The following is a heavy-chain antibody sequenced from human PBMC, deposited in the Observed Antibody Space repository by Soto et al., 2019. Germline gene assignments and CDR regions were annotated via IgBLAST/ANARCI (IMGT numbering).Heavy chain of an antibody. Sequence: QVQLVQSGAEVKKPGSSVKVSCKASGGTFSSYAISWVRQAPGQGLEWMGGIIPIFGTANYAQKFQGRVTITADESTSTAYMELSSLRSEDTAVYYCARDLRRIVVPPYYDGIEVWGQGTTVTVSS. V-gene: IGHV1-69*01. D-gene: IGHD3-22*01. CDR1: GGTFSSYA. CDR3: ARDLRRIVVPPYYDGIEV. J-gene: IGHJ6*02. CDR2: IIPIFGTA.